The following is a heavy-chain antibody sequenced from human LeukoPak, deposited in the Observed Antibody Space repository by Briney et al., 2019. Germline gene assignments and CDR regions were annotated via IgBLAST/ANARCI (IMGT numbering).Heavy chain of an antibody. V-gene: IGHV3-74*01. CDR1: GFTFSSYW. D-gene: IGHD6-6*01. J-gene: IGHJ4*02. Sequence: GGSLRLSCAASGFTFSSYWMHWARHAPGEGLVWVSRINSDGSYTGYADSVRGRFTISRDNAKNTLYLQMNSLRAEDTAVYYCARELAVYSSLSVGYWGQGTLVTVSS. CDR3: ARELAVYSSLSVGY. CDR2: INSDGSYT.